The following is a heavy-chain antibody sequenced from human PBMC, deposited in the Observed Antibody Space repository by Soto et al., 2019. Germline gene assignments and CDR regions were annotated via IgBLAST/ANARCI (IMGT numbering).Heavy chain of an antibody. V-gene: IGHV3-23*01. CDR3: AKKSLGSITLPALYYFDY. D-gene: IGHD1-20*01. CDR2: ISGGGDAT. Sequence: ESGGGLVQPGGSLRLSCAASGFTFGSYALSWVRQAPGKGLEWVSVISGGGDATYYPDSVKGRFTTSRDNSKNTVYLQMNSLRAEDTAVYYCAKKSLGSITLPALYYFDYWGQGTLVTVSS. CDR1: GFTFGSYA. J-gene: IGHJ4*02.